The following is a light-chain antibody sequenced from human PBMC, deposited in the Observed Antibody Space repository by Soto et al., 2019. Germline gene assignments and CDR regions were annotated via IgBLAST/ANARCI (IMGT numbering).Light chain of an antibody. Sequence: QSVLTQPAAVSWSPGQSITISCTGTSSDVGNYNLVSWYQQNPGKAPKLMIYEASKRPSGVSNRFSGSKSGNTASLTISILQAEDEADYYCCSYAGSSTYDFGTGTKVTVL. V-gene: IGLV2-23*01. CDR2: EAS. CDR3: CSYAGSSTYD. CDR1: SSDVGNYNL. J-gene: IGLJ1*01.